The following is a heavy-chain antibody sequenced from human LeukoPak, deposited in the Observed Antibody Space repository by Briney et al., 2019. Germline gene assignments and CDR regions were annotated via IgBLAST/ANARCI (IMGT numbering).Heavy chain of an antibody. J-gene: IGHJ3*02. D-gene: IGHD3-22*01. Sequence: GGSLRLSCAASGFTFSSHGMNWVRQAPGKGLEWVSGISPSGGITYYTDSVKGRFTISRDNSKSTVSLQMNSLRGEDTAVYYCARAALPTYYYDSSGYLDAFDIWGQGTMVTVSS. CDR1: GFTFSSHG. CDR3: ARAALPTYYYDSSGYLDAFDI. V-gene: IGHV3-23*01. CDR2: ISPSGGIT.